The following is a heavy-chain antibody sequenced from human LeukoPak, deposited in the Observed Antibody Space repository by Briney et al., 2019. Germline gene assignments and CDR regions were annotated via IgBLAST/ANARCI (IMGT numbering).Heavy chain of an antibody. CDR1: GFTFSNAW. Sequence: GGSLRLSCAASGFTFSNAWMNWVRQAPGKGLEWVGRIKSKIDGGTTDYADSVKGRFTISRDNSKNTLYLQMNSLRAEDTAVYYCARDRRNYYYYYGMDVWGQGTTVTVSS. CDR2: IKSKIDGGTT. D-gene: IGHD4-11*01. V-gene: IGHV3-15*07. CDR3: ARDRRNYYYYYGMDV. J-gene: IGHJ6*02.